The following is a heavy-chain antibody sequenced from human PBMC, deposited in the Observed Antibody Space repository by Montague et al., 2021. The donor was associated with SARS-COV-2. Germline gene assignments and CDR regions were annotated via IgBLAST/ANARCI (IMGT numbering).Heavy chain of an antibody. CDR3: ARDTRNAMLVVVTRYGLDV. D-gene: IGHD3-22*01. V-gene: IGHV4-39*07. J-gene: IGHJ6*02. Sequence: SETLSLTCTVSGGSISSSSYYWGWIRQPPGKGLEWIGSIYYTGSTYYXPSLKSRVTISVDTSKNQFSLTLSSVTAADTAVYYCARDTRNAMLVVVTRYGLDVWGQGTTVTVSS. CDR2: IYYTGST. CDR1: GGSISSSSYY.